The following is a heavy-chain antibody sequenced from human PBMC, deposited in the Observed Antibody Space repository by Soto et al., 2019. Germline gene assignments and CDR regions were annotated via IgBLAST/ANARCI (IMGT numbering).Heavy chain of an antibody. V-gene: IGHV3-21*01. Sequence: PGGALRRSCAASGCTFSSYSMNWVRQAPGKGLEWVSSISSSSSYIYYADSVKGRFTISRDNAKNSLYLQMNSLRAEDTAVYYCARELDRYCSSTSCYPGKYGMEVWRQGTTVPVSS. CDR3: ARELDRYCSSTSCYPGKYGMEV. CDR2: ISSSSSYI. CDR1: GCTFSSYS. D-gene: IGHD2-2*01. J-gene: IGHJ6*02.